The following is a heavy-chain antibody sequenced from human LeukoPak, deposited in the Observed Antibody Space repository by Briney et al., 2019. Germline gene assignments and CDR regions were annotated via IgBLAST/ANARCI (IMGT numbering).Heavy chain of an antibody. CDR2: IYYSGST. CDR3: ARGYCSSTSCLYYYYMDV. D-gene: IGHD2-2*01. Sequence: NSSETLSLTCTVSGGSISSYYWSWIRQPPGKGLEWIGYIYYSGSTNYNPSLKSRVTISGDTSKNQVSLKVSSVTAADTAVYYCARGYCSSTSCLYYYYMDVWGKGTTVTISS. J-gene: IGHJ6*03. CDR1: GGSISSYY. V-gene: IGHV4-59*01.